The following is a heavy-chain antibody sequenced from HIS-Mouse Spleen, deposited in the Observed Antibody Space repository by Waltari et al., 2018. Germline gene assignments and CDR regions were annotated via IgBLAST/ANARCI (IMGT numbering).Heavy chain of an antibody. V-gene: IGHV4-39*01. D-gene: IGHD3-3*01. CDR2: IYYSGST. CDR1: GGSISSSSYY. Sequence: CTVSGGSISSSSYYWGWIRQPPGKGLEWIGSIYYSGSTYYNPSLKSRVTISVDTSKNQFSLKLSSVTAADTAVYYCASVRITIFGVVIIFDYWGQGTLVTVSS. CDR3: ASVRITIFGVVIIFDY. J-gene: IGHJ4*02.